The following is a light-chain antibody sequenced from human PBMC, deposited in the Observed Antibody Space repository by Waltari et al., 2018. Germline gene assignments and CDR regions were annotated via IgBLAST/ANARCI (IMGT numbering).Light chain of an antibody. J-gene: IGLJ2*01. CDR2: HNT. V-gene: IGLV1-40*01. CDR3: QSYDSGHLV. Sequence: QSVLPQPPSVSGAQGQRVTISCTGSRSNIGAGYDVHWYQQLPGTAPKLRIYHNTRRPSGVPDRFSGSRSGTSASLASAGLQAEDEADYYCQSYDSGHLVFGGGTKLTVL. CDR1: RSNIGAGYD.